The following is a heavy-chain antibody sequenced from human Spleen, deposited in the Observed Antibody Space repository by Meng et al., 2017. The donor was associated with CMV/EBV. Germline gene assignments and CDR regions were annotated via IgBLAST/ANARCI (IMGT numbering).Heavy chain of an antibody. CDR3: AKDRVPFCSSAACRTPFDS. J-gene: IGHJ4*02. V-gene: IGHV3-23*01. Sequence: GESLKISCVASGFTFSSSAMSWVRQAPGKGLEWVSLIRNSGATTFYADSVKGRFTISRDNSKNTLYLAMNSLRAEDTAVYYCAKDRVPFCSSAACRTPFDSWGQGTLVTVSS. D-gene: IGHD2-2*01. CDR1: GFTFSSSA. CDR2: IRNSGATT.